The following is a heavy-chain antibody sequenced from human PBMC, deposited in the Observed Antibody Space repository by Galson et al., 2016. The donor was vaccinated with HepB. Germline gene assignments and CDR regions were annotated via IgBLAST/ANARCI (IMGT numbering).Heavy chain of an antibody. CDR3: ARGWGVTGYHDF. CDR2: INPSGGSA. D-gene: IGHD3-9*01. Sequence: SVKVSCKASGYTFNNYFMHWVRQGPVEGLEWTGTINPSGGSAVYAQKFQGRVTITRDTSTTTFYMELSSLRSDDTAVYYCARGWGVTGYHDFWGQGTLVTVSS. V-gene: IGHV1-46*02. CDR1: GYTFNNYF. J-gene: IGHJ4*02.